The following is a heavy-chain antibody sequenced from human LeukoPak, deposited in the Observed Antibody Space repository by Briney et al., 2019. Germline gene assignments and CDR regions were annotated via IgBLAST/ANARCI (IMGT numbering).Heavy chain of an antibody. Sequence: GGSLRLSCAASGFTFDDYGMSWVRQAPGKGLEWVSGINWNGGSTGYADSVKGRFTISRDNSRNTLYLQMNSLGTEDTAVYYCDGANRGDYWGPGTQVTVSS. V-gene: IGHV3-20*04. CDR1: GFTFDDYG. CDR2: INWNGGST. D-gene: IGHD7-27*01. J-gene: IGHJ4*02. CDR3: DGANRGDY.